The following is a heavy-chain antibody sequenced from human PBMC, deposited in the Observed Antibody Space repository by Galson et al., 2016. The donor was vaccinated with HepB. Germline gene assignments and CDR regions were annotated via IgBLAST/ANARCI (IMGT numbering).Heavy chain of an antibody. J-gene: IGHJ6*04. CDR1: GGTFETYT. Sequence: SVKVSCKASGGTFETYTITWVRQAPGLGLEWLGKIIPTLGLADDAPKFQGRVPITADKSTSTTYLELSSLRSEDTAVYYCARSIGYGLEVWGTGTTVTVSS. CDR2: IIPTLGLA. V-gene: IGHV1-69*02. CDR3: ARSIGYGLEV. D-gene: IGHD3-3*01.